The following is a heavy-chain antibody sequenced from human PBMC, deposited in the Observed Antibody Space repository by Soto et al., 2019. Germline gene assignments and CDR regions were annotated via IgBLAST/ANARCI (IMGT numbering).Heavy chain of an antibody. CDR3: AKEGYTHGWVDY. CDR2: ISSSGGDT. Sequence: GGSLRLSCAASGFTFSSYNMNWVRQAPGKGLKWVSAISSSGGDTYYAEFVKGRFTISRDNSKDTLLLQMNSLRAEDTAVYYCAKEGYTHGWVDYWGQGTLVTVSS. J-gene: IGHJ4*02. D-gene: IGHD5-18*01. V-gene: IGHV3-23*01. CDR1: GFTFSSYN.